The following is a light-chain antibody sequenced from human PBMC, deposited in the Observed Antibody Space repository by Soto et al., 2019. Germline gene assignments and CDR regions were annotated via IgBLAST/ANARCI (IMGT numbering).Light chain of an antibody. CDR3: QQSLTTPLT. J-gene: IGKJ4*02. CDR2: ATS. V-gene: IGKV1-39*01. Sequence: DIQMTQSPSSLSASVGDRVTITCRASQSITIYLNWYQQKPGKAPKLLIFATSSLQSGVPSRFSGSGSGTDFTLPISSRQPEDLATYYCQQSLTTPLTFGGGTKVEIK. CDR1: QSITIY.